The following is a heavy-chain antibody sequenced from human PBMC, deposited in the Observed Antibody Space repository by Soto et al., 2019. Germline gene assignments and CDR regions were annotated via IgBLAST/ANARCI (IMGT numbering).Heavy chain of an antibody. CDR2: VSHDGRNT. V-gene: IGHV3-30*18. D-gene: IGHD6-19*01. Sequence: VQLVESGGGVVQPGRSLRLSCAASGFTFSDYAMHWVRQAPGKGLEWVAVVSHDGRNTHYADSVKGRFTITRDSSGNTVFLDVTSLRAEDTAVYYCAKGGRQWLVTSDFNYWGQGALVTVSS. CDR3: AKGGRQWLVTSDFNY. J-gene: IGHJ4*02. CDR1: GFTFSDYA.